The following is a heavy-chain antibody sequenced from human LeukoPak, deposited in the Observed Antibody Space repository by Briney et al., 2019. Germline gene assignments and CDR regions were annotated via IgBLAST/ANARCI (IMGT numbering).Heavy chain of an antibody. V-gene: IGHV4-39*01. Sequence: SETLSLTCTVSGGSISGSSYYWGWIRQPPGKGLEWIGSIFYSGTTYYNPSLKSRVTISVDTSKNQFSLKLSSLTAADTAIYYCARPRVAAATHDPFHYWGQGTLVTVSS. CDR3: ARPRVAAATHDPFHY. D-gene: IGHD2-2*01. CDR1: GGSISGSSYY. J-gene: IGHJ4*02. CDR2: IFYSGTT.